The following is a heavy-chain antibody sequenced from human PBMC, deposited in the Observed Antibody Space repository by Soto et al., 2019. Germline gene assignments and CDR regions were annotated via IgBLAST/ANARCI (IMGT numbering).Heavy chain of an antibody. CDR2: SSGSGGST. CDR3: AKEDRSYYDFWSAPPDAFDI. J-gene: IGHJ3*02. D-gene: IGHD3-3*01. V-gene: IGHV3-23*01. Sequence: PGGSLRLSCAASGFTFSSYAMSWVRQAQGKGLEWVSASSGSGGSTYYADSVKGRFTISRDNSKNTLYLQMNSLRAEDTAVYYCAKEDRSYYDFWSAPPDAFDIWGQGTMVTVSS. CDR1: GFTFSSYA.